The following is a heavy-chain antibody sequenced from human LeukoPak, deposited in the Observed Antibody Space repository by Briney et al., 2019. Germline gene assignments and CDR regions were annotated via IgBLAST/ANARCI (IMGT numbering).Heavy chain of an antibody. Sequence: ASVKVSCKASGYTFTDYYMHWVRQAPGQGLEWMGRINPNSGGGTNYAQKFQGRVIMTRDTSISTTYMELSSLRSEDTAVYYCATVYSNYLFDYWGQGTLVTVSS. CDR3: ATVYSNYLFDY. J-gene: IGHJ4*02. V-gene: IGHV1-2*06. CDR2: INPNSGGGT. CDR1: GYTFTDYY. D-gene: IGHD4-11*01.